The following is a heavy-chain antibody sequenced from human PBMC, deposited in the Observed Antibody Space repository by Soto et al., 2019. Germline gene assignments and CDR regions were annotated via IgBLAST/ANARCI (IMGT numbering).Heavy chain of an antibody. V-gene: IGHV4-34*01. J-gene: IGHJ4*02. D-gene: IGHD2-15*01. CDR2: INHSGST. CDR3: ARAAPRYRSGGSCYSGREC. CDR1: GGSFSGYY. Sequence: QVQLQQWGAGLLKPSETLSLTCAVYGGSFSGYYWSWIRQPPGKGLEWIGEINHSGSTNYNPSLKSRVTISVDTSKNQFSLKLSSVTAADTAVYSCARAAPRYRSGGSCYSGRECWGQGTLVTLPS.